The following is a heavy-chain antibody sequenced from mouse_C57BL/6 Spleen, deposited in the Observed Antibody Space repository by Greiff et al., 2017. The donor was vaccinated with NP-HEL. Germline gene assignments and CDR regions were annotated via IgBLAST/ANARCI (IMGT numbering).Heavy chain of an antibody. CDR1: GYTFTDYY. CDR3: ARAQAGAFAY. D-gene: IGHD3-2*02. V-gene: IGHV1-26*01. CDR2: INPHNGGT. Sequence: EVQLQQSGPELVKPGASVKISCKASGYTFTDYYMNWVKQSHGKSLEWIGDINPHNGGTSYNQKFKGKATLTVDKSSSTAYMELRSLTSEDSAVYYCARAQAGAFAYWGQGTLVTVSA. J-gene: IGHJ3*01.